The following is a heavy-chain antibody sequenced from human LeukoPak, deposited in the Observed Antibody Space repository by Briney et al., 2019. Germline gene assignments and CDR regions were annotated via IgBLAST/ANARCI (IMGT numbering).Heavy chain of an antibody. CDR3: AKAYSSGWYNLFDS. Sequence: GGSLRLSCAVSGFTFDDYAMHWVRQAPGKGLEWVSGITWNSGIIGYADSVKGRFTISRDNAKNSLYLQMNSLKAEDTALYYCAKAYSSGWYNLFDSWGQGTLVTVSS. J-gene: IGHJ4*02. D-gene: IGHD6-19*01. CDR2: ITWNSGII. CDR1: GFTFDDYA. V-gene: IGHV3-9*01.